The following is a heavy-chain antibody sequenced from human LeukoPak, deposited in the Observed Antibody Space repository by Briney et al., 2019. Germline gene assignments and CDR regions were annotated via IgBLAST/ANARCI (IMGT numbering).Heavy chain of an antibody. CDR3: TSPGEYYYDSSGYLPPAY. Sequence: GGSLRLSCAASGFTFSGSAMHWVRQASGKGLEWVGRIRSKANSYATAYAASVKGRFTISRDDSKNTAYLQTNSLKTEDTAVYYCTSPGEYYYDSSGYLPPAYWGQGTLVTVSS. CDR2: IRSKANSYAT. D-gene: IGHD3-22*01. V-gene: IGHV3-73*01. CDR1: GFTFSGSA. J-gene: IGHJ4*02.